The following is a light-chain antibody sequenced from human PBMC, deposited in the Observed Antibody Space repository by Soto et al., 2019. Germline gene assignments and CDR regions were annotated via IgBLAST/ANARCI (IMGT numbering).Light chain of an antibody. J-gene: IGLJ3*02. CDR2: NND. Sequence: QSVLTQPPSASGTPGQRVTIPCSGSSSNIGSNTVNWYQQLPGTAPKLLIYNNDQRPSGVPDRFSGSKSGTSASLAISGLQSEDEAEYYCATWSDSLNGWVFGGGTKLTVL. CDR3: ATWSDSLNGWV. V-gene: IGLV1-44*01. CDR1: SSNIGSNT.